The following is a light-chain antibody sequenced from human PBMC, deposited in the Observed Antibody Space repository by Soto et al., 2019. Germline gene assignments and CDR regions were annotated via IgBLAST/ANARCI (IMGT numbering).Light chain of an antibody. Sequence: EIVLTQSPGTLSLSPGERATLSCRASQSVSSSYLAWYHQKPGQAPRLLIYGASSRATGIPDRFSGSGSGTDFTLTISGREPEDFAVYYCQQYGSSPRTFGQGTKVEIK. CDR2: GAS. V-gene: IGKV3-20*01. J-gene: IGKJ1*01. CDR3: QQYGSSPRT. CDR1: QSVSSSY.